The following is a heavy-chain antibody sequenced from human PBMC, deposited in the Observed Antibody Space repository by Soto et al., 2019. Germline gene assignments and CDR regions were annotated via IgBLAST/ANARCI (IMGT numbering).Heavy chain of an antibody. J-gene: IGHJ5*02. D-gene: IGHD1-1*01. CDR2: INPTNGAT. CDR3: ESHDPGARFDP. V-gene: IGHV1-2*02. CDR1: RYIFTAYF. Sequence: QVQLVQSGAEVKKPGASVKVSCKAPRYIFTAYFMHWVRQAPGQGLEWLGWINPTNGATHYGLSFKGRLTMTRDTSISTAYMELSSLRSDDTAGYYCESHDPGARFDPLGQGTLVIVSS.